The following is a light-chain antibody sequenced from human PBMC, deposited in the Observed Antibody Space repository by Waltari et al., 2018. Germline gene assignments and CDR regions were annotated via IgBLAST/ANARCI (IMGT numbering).Light chain of an antibody. CDR3: QQYNRWPPLT. V-gene: IGKV3-15*01. J-gene: IGKJ4*01. CDR2: RAS. CDR1: QGIHDN. Sequence: ETVMTQSPATLSMSSGERATLSCRASQGIHDNLAWYQQKPGQAPRLLIYRASTRATGIPARFSGSGSGTDFTLTITSLQSEDSALYYCQQYNRWPPLTFGGGTKVEI.